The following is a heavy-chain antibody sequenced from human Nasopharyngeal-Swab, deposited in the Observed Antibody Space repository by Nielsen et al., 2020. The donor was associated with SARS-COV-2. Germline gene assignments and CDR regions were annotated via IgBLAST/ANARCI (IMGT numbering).Heavy chain of an antibody. V-gene: IGHV3-74*01. J-gene: IGHJ4*02. D-gene: IGHD4-11*01. CDR3: ARDSNSYFDY. CDR2: INTDGSST. CDR1: GFTFSSYW. Sequence: GESLKISCAASGFTFSSYWMHWVRQAPGKGLVWVSRINTDGSSTNYADSVKGRFTISRDNAKNTLYLQMNSLRAEDTAVYYCARDSNSYFDYWGQGTLVTVSS.